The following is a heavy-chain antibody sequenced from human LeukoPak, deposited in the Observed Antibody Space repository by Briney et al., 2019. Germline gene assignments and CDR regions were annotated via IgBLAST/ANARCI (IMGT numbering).Heavy chain of an antibody. CDR2: ISSSSSYI. V-gene: IGHV3-21*01. CDR3: ARGYCSGGSCYVYYYYGMDV. D-gene: IGHD2-15*01. J-gene: IGHJ6*02. Sequence: PGGSLRLSCAASGFTFSSYSMNWVRQAPGKGLEWVSSISSSSSYIYYADSVKGRFTISRDNSKNTLYLQMNSLRVEDTAVYYRARGYCSGGSCYVYYYYGMDVWGQGTTVTVSS. CDR1: GFTFSSYS.